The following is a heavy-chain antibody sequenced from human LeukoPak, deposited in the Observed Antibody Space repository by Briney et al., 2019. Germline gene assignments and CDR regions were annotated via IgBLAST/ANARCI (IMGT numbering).Heavy chain of an antibody. J-gene: IGHJ4*02. CDR2: IYSTGNT. D-gene: IGHD5-18*01. CDR3: ARDSYSYGYGGFDY. CDR1: GGSISSGDRY. Sequence: SQTLSLTCTVSGGSISSGDRYWSWIRQSPGRGLEWIGYIYSTGNTYYNPSIKSRVIISVDTSKNQFSLELNSVTAADTAVYYCARDSYSYGYGGFDYWGQGSLVTVSS. V-gene: IGHV4-30-4*01.